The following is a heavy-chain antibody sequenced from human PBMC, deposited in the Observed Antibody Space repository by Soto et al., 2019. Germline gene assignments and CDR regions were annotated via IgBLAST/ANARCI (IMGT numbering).Heavy chain of an antibody. D-gene: IGHD3-9*01. CDR3: ARVVRYFDTPYGMDV. CDR2: IGGSGGNT. J-gene: IGHJ6*02. Sequence: EVRLLESGEGLVQPGGSLKLSCAASGFTFSSYAMSWVRQAPGKGLEWVSSIGGSGGNTYYADSVKGRFTISRDNSKNTLCLKMNRLIAEDTAEYYCARVVRYFDTPYGMDVWGHGTTVTVSS. V-gene: IGHV3-23*01. CDR1: GFTFSSYA.